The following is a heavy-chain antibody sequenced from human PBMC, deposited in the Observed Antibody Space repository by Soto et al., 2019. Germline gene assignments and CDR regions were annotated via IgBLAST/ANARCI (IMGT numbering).Heavy chain of an antibody. D-gene: IGHD6-19*01. CDR1: GFTFSSYA. CDR3: AKDWMGLGYFFEY. J-gene: IGHJ4*02. Sequence: EVQLLESGRGLVQPGGSLRLSCAVSGFTFSSYAMNWVRQDPGKGLEWVSSISNTGTATYYADSVKGRFTISRDNAKNTLYLQMNSLRVEDTAVYFCAKDWMGLGYFFEYWGQGALVTVSS. CDR2: ISNTGTAT. V-gene: IGHV3-23*01.